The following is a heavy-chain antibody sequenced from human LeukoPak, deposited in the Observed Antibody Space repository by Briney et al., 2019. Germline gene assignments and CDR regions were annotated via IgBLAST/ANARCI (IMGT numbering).Heavy chain of an antibody. Sequence: KTSQTLSLTCTVSGGSISSGSYYWSWIRQPAGKGLEWIGRIYTSGSTNYNPSLKSRVTISVDTSKNQFSLKLSSVTAADTAVYYCARGRINYYEYYYMDVWGKGTTVTVSS. V-gene: IGHV4-61*02. CDR1: GGSISSGSYY. CDR2: IYTSGST. D-gene: IGHD2-21*01. CDR3: ARGRINYYEYYYMDV. J-gene: IGHJ6*03.